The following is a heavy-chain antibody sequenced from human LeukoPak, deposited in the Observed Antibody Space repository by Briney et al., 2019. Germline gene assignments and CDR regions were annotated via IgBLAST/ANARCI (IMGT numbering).Heavy chain of an antibody. V-gene: IGHV3-23*01. CDR1: GFTFSSYG. J-gene: IGHJ2*01. CDR2: MSGSGGST. Sequence: GGSLRLSCAASGFTFSSYGMSWVRQAPGRGLEWVSAMSGSGGSTYYADSVKGRFTISRDNSKNTLYLQMNSLRAEDTAVYYCAKDGYYDSSAYYYVRYFDLWGRGTLVTVSS. D-gene: IGHD3-22*01. CDR3: AKDGYYDSSAYYYVRYFDL.